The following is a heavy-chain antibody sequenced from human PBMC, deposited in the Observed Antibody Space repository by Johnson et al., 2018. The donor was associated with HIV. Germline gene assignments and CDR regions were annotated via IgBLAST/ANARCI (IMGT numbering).Heavy chain of an antibody. V-gene: IGHV3-30*19. CDR3: ARGGWLGYCSSTSCSKDAFDI. CDR2: ISYDGSNK. J-gene: IGHJ3*02. CDR1: RFTFNNYD. Sequence: QVQLVDSGGGEVQPGGSLRLSCAASRFTFNNYDMNWVRQAPGKGLEWMAIISYDGSNKYYADSVKGRFTISRDNSKNTLFLQMNSLRDEDTAVYYCARGGWLGYCSSTSCSKDAFDIWGQGTMVTVSS. D-gene: IGHD2-2*01.